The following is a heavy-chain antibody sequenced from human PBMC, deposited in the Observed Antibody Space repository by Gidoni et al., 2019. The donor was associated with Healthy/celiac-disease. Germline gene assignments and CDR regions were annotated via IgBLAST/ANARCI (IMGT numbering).Heavy chain of an antibody. V-gene: IGHV4-31*03. CDR2: IYYSGST. CDR1: GASISSGGYY. J-gene: IGHJ6*02. CDR3: ARDSVGGYDFWSGYHDRGYYYYGMDV. D-gene: IGHD3-3*01. Sequence: QVQLQESGPGLVKPSQTLSLTCTVSGASISSGGYYWSWIRQHPGKGLEWIGYIYYSGSTSSNPSLKSRVTISVDTSKNQFSLELSSVTAADTAVYYCARDSVGGYDFWSGYHDRGYYYYGMDVWGQGTTVTVSS.